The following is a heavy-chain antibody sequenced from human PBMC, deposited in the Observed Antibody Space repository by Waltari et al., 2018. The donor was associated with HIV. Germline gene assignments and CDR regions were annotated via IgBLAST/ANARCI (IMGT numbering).Heavy chain of an antibody. J-gene: IGHJ6*02. CDR1: GFTGCRDS. Sequence: EVKLVEYGGGLVQPGGSLRLSCAASGFTGCRDSMRWVRQAPGKGLEWVSVIDSGGSTYYADSVKGRFTISRDNSKNTLYLQMNSLRAEDTAVYYCASIAYCGGDCYPRGMDVWGQGTTVTVSS. CDR3: ASIAYCGGDCYPRGMDV. V-gene: IGHV3-66*01. D-gene: IGHD2-21*02. CDR2: IDSGGST.